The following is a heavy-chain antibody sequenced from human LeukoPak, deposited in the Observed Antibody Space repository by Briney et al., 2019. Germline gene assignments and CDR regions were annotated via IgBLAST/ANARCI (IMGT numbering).Heavy chain of an antibody. Sequence: ASVKVSCKASGYTFTSYDINWVRQATGQGLEWMGWMNPNSGNTGYAQKFQGRVTITRNTSISTAYMELSSLRSEDTAVYYCARGVGVPVRGVIRNVWSHYYYMDVWGKGTTITVSS. D-gene: IGHD3-10*01. CDR2: MNPNSGNT. V-gene: IGHV1-8*03. CDR1: GYTFTSYD. CDR3: ARGVGVPVRGVIRNVWSHYYYMDV. J-gene: IGHJ6*03.